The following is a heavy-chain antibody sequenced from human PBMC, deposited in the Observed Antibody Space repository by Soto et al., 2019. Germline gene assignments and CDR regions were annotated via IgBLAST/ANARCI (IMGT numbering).Heavy chain of an antibody. Sequence: PSVTLSLTCTVSGGSISSSSYYWGWIRQPPGKGLEWIGSIYYSGSTYYNPSLKSRVTISVDTSKNQFSLKLSSVTAADTAVYYCARGWALRFLEWLVWFDPWGQGTLVTVSS. CDR3: ARGWALRFLEWLVWFDP. CDR1: GGSISSSSYY. J-gene: IGHJ5*02. D-gene: IGHD3-3*01. V-gene: IGHV4-39*01. CDR2: IYYSGST.